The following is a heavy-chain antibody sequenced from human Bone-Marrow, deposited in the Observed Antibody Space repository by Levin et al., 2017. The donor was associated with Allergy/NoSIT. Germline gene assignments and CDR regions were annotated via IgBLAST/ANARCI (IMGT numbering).Heavy chain of an antibody. J-gene: IGHJ2*01. CDR2: INPSGGST. CDR3: ARDGVLRGKRRWYFDL. V-gene: IGHV1-46*01. Sequence: ASVKVSCKASGYTFTSYYMHWVRQAPGQGLEWMGIINPSGGSTSYAQKFQGRVTMTRDTSTSTVYMELSSLRSEDMAVYYCARDGVLRGKRRWYFDLWGRGTLVTVSS. CDR1: GYTFTSYY. D-gene: IGHD4-23*01.